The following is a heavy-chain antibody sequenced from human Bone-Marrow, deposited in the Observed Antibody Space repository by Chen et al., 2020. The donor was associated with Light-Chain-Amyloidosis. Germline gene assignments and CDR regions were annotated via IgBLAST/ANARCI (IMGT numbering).Heavy chain of an antibody. CDR1: GSPSSTYS. Sequence: EVRRLELGGAWFQPGGSLGPPCPPSGSPSSTYSMNWVRQAPGKGLEWVSYISSSSSTIYYADSVKGRFTISRDNAKNSLYLQMNSLRDEDTAVYYCARDTRAMWRPDAFDIWGQGTMVTVSS. CDR3: ARDTRAMWRPDAFDI. J-gene: IGHJ3*02. V-gene: IGHV3-48*02. D-gene: IGHD5-18*01. CDR2: ISSSSSTI.